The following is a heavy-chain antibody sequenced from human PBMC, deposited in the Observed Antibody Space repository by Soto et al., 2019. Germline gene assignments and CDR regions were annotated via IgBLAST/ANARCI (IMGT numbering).Heavy chain of an antibody. CDR2: INRNGRA. D-gene: IGHD6-6*01. J-gene: IGHJ6*02. Sequence: PSETLSLTCAVYGESFSGQYWSWIRQPPGEGLEWIGEINRNGRANYNPSLKSRVTISLDTSKNQFSLKLSSVTAADTAVYYCARGSSIAGLYYGMDVWGQGTTVTVSS. CDR3: ARGSSIAGLYYGMDV. CDR1: GESFSGQY. V-gene: IGHV4-34*09.